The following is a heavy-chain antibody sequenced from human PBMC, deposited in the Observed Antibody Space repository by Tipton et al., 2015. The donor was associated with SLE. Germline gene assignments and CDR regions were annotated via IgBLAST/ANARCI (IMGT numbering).Heavy chain of an antibody. Sequence: SLRLSCAASGFTFSSYWMSWVHQAQGKGLEWVANIKQVGSEKYYVDSVKGRFTISRDNAKNSLALQMNSLRAEDTAVYYCARVTPPGIEVADWSRAAFDIWGQGTMVTVSS. CDR2: IKQVGSEK. CDR1: GFTFSSYW. J-gene: IGHJ3*02. V-gene: IGHV3-7*01. D-gene: IGHD6-19*01. CDR3: ARVTPPGIEVADWSRAAFDI.